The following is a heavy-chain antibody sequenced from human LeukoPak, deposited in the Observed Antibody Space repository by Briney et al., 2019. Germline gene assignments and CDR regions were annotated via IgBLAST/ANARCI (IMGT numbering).Heavy chain of an antibody. J-gene: IGHJ4*02. CDR1: GGSISSGSYY. CDR2: IYCSGST. D-gene: IGHD6-13*01. V-gene: IGHV4-61*01. Sequence: SQTLSLTCTVSGGSISSGSYYWSWIRQPPGKGLEWIGYIYCSGSTNYNPSLKSRVTISVDTSKNQFSLKLSSVTAADTAVYYCARAWIPQLAFDYWGQGTLVTVSS. CDR3: ARAWIPQLAFDY.